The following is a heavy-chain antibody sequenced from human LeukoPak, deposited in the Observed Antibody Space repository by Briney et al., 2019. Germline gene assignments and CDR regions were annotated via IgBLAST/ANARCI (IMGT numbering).Heavy chain of an antibody. CDR2: ISAYNGNT. Sequence: GASVKVSCKASGYTFTSYGISWVRQAPGQGLEWMGWISAYNGNTNYAQKLQGRVTMTTDTSTSTAYMELRSLRSDDTAVYYCARDKCGGDCYSNLRGPDYYYYYGMDVWGQGTTVTVSS. V-gene: IGHV1-18*01. CDR1: GYTFTSYG. CDR3: ARDKCGGDCYSNLRGPDYYYYYGMDV. D-gene: IGHD2-21*02. J-gene: IGHJ6*02.